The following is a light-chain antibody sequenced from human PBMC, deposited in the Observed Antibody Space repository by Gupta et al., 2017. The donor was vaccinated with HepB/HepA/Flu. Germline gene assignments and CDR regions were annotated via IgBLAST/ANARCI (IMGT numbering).Light chain of an antibody. CDR2: RNN. CDR3: ATWDGSLSAWV. CDR1: SSNIGINS. V-gene: IGLV1-47*01. J-gene: IGLJ3*02. Sequence: QSVLTQPPSASGTPGQRVTISCSGSSSNIGINSVYWYQQLPGTAPKLLIHRNNQWPSGVPDRFSGSKSGTSASLAISGLRSEDEADYYCATWDGSLSAWVFGGGTKLTVL.